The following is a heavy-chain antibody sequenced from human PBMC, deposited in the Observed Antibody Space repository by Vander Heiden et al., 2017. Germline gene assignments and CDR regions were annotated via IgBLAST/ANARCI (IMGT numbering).Heavy chain of an antibody. Sequence: QVQLQQWGAGLLKPSETLSLTCAFYGESFSAYYWSWIRQPPGKGLEWIGEINHSGSTNYNPSLKRRVTISVDTSKKQFSLKLSSVTAADTAVYYCAKVRNLGTVDDWGQGTLVTVSS. V-gene: IGHV4-34*01. CDR2: INHSGST. CDR1: GESFSAYY. D-gene: IGHD2-21*02. J-gene: IGHJ4*02. CDR3: AKVRNLGTVDD.